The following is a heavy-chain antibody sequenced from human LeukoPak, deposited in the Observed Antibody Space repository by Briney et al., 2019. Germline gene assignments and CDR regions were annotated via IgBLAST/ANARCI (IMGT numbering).Heavy chain of an antibody. V-gene: IGHV1-46*01. J-gene: IGHJ6*03. CDR2: INPSDGAT. CDR3: ARRGSSGFTQNQTPHYYYYYMDV. D-gene: IGHD6-19*01. Sequence: ASVPVSYKASGYTFTPYYIHWVRQAPGQGLAWMGMINPSDGATNYEQKFQGRVTITTDESTSTAYMELSSLRSEDTAVYYCARRGSSGFTQNQTPHYYYYYMDVWGEGTTVTVSS. CDR1: GYTFTPYY.